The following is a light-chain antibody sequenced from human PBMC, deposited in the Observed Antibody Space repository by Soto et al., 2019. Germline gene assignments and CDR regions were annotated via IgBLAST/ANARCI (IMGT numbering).Light chain of an antibody. Sequence: QSVLTQPPSVSEAPRQRVTISCSGNSSNIGNNVVNWYQQFPGKAPKLLIYYDHLRPSGVSDRFSGSKSGSSASLAINGLQSEDEADYYCSAWDDRLNGVVLGGGTKLTVL. J-gene: IGLJ2*01. V-gene: IGLV1-36*01. CDR2: YDH. CDR1: SSNIGNNV. CDR3: SAWDDRLNGVV.